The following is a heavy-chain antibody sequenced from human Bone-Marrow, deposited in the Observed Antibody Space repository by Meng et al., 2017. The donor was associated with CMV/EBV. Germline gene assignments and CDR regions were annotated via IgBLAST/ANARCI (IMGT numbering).Heavy chain of an antibody. J-gene: IGHJ4*02. CDR3: ARDSAGGFDY. D-gene: IGHD3-10*01. Sequence: GGSLRLSCAASGFTFSDHYMTWIRQAPGKGLEWVSYISGSGITKYYADSVKGRFTISRDNAKNSLYLQMNSLRAEDTAVYYCARDSAGGFDYWGQGTLVTVSS. V-gene: IGHV3-11*01. CDR2: ISGSGITK. CDR1: GFTFSDHY.